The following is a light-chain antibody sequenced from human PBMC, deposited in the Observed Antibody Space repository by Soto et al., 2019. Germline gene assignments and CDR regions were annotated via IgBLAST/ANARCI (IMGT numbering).Light chain of an antibody. CDR2: GAS. J-gene: IGKJ1*01. CDR1: QSVSSSY. Sequence: EIVSTQSPGTLSLSPGERAALSCRASQSVSSSYFAWYQQKPGQAPRLLIYGASSRATGIPDRFSGSGSGTDFTLTISRLEPEDFAVYYCQQYGSSPRTFGQGTKVDIK. V-gene: IGKV3-20*01. CDR3: QQYGSSPRT.